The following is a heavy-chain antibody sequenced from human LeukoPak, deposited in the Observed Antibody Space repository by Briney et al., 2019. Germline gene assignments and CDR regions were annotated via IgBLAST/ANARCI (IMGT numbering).Heavy chain of an antibody. CDR2: ISNNGGYT. J-gene: IGHJ4*02. CDR1: GFTFSGSA. CDR3: AKQLGYCSDGSCYFPY. D-gene: IGHD2-15*01. V-gene: IGHV3-23*01. Sequence: GGSLRLSCAASGFTFSGSAMSWVRQAPGKGLEWVSAISNNGGYTYYADSVQGRFTISRDNSKSTLCLQMNSLRAEDTAVYYCAKQLGYCSDGSCYFPYWGQGTLVTVSS.